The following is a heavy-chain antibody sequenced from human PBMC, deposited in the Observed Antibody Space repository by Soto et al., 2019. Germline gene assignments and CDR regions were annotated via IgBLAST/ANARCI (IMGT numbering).Heavy chain of an antibody. D-gene: IGHD4-4*01. CDR3: ARGLYSNPHFDY. V-gene: IGHV1-3*01. J-gene: IGHJ4*02. CDR2: INGGNGYA. CDR1: GYTFAGYA. Sequence: GASVKVSCKASGYTFAGYAMHWVRQAPGQRLEWMGWINGGNGYAKYSQKFQGRVTITRDTSASTAYMELSSLTSEDTAVYYCARGLYSNPHFDYWGQGPLVTVSS.